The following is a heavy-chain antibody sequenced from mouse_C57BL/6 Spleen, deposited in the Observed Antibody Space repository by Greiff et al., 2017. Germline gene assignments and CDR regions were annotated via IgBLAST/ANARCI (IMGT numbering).Heavy chain of an antibody. CDR2: IFPGSGST. J-gene: IGHJ2*01. V-gene: IGHV1-75*01. D-gene: IGHD1-1*01. CDR1: GYTFTDYY. Sequence: QVQLQQPGPELVKPGASVKISCKASGYTFTDYYINWVTQRPGQGLEWIGWIFPGSGSTYYNEKFKGKATLTVDKSSSTAYMLLSSLTSEDSAVYFCARDYYGSSPFDDWGKGTTLTVSS. CDR3: ARDYYGSSPFDD.